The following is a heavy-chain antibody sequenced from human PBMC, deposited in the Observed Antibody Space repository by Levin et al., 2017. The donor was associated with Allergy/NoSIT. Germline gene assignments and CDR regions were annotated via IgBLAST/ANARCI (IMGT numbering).Heavy chain of an antibody. V-gene: IGHV3-23*01. CDR3: AKDKEYSSSWYSGLFDY. CDR2: ISGSGGST. Sequence: GESLKISCAASGFTFSSYAMSWVRQAPGKGLEWVSAISGSGGSTYYADSVKGRFTISRDNSKNTLYLQMNSLRAEDTAVYYCAKDKEYSSSWYSGLFDYWGQGTLVTVSS. D-gene: IGHD6-13*01. CDR1: GFTFSSYA. J-gene: IGHJ4*02.